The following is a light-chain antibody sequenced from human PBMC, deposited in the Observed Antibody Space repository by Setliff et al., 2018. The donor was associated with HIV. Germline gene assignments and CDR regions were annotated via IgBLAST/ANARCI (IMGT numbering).Light chain of an antibody. CDR1: SSDVGGYNY. V-gene: IGLV2-8*01. J-gene: IGLJ1*01. CDR3: SSYAGSNNYV. CDR2: EVS. Sequence: QSALTQPRSVSGSPGQSVTISCTGTSSDVGGYNYVSWYQQHPGKAPKLMIYEVSKWPSGVPDRFSGSKSGNTASLTVSGLQAEDEADYYCSSYAGSNNYVFGTGTKVTVL.